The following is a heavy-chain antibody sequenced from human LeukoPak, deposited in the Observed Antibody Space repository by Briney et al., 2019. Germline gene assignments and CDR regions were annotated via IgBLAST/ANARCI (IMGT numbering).Heavy chain of an antibody. J-gene: IGHJ5*02. D-gene: IGHD3-16*02. Sequence: VASVKVSCKASGGTFSSYAISWVRQAPGQGLDWMGGIIPIFGTANYAQKFQGRVTITAEGSTSTAYMYLSSLRSEDTAVYYCASGKGSYRRNWFDPWGQGTLVTVSS. CDR2: IIPIFGTA. V-gene: IGHV1-69*13. CDR3: ASGKGSYRRNWFDP. CDR1: GGTFSSYA.